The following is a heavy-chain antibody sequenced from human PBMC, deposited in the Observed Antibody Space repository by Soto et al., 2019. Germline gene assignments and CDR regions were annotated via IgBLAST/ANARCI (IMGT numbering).Heavy chain of an antibody. Sequence: QITLEEAGPTLVKPTETLTLTCTFSGFSFTPTRMGVGWTRQPPGKALEWLAIIYWDGKSRYNPLLRRRLTLTEDTSKNQVVLTMTNMDPKDTATYYCAHRDSTGTTTYFDSWGQGIPVTVAS. CDR2: IYWDGKS. CDR1: GFSFTPTRMG. D-gene: IGHD1-1*01. V-gene: IGHV2-5*02. CDR3: AHRDSTGTTTYFDS. J-gene: IGHJ4*02.